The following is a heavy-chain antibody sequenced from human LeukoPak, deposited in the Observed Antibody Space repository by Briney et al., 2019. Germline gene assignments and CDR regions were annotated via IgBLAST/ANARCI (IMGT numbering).Heavy chain of an antibody. Sequence: TSETLSLTCTVSGGSISSYYWSWIRQPPGKGLEWIGFIFYSGTTNYNPSLKSRVTISVDTSKNQFSLKLSSVTAADTAVYYCARGGWNKFDYWGQGTLVTVSS. CDR3: ARGGWNKFDY. D-gene: IGHD3-22*01. J-gene: IGHJ4*02. CDR2: IFYSGTT. V-gene: IGHV4-59*01. CDR1: GGSISSYY.